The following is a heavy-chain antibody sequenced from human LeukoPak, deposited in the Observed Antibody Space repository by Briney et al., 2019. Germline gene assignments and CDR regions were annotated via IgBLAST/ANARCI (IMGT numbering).Heavy chain of an antibody. Sequence: SETLSLTCTVSGGSISSGSYYWSWIRQPAGKGLEWIGRIYTSGSTNYNPSLKSRVTISVDTSKNQFSLKLSSVTAADTAVYCCARGQYCSSTSREGMFDPWGQGTLVTVSS. D-gene: IGHD2-2*01. CDR1: GGSISSGSYY. CDR2: IYTSGST. J-gene: IGHJ5*02. CDR3: ARGQYCSSTSREGMFDP. V-gene: IGHV4-61*02.